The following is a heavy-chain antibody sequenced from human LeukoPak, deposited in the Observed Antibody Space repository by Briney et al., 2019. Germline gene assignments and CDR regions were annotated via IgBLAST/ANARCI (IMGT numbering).Heavy chain of an antibody. Sequence: GGSLRLSCAASGFTFDDYAMHWVRQAPGKGLEWVSGISWNSGSIGYADSAKGRFTISRDNAKNSLYLQMNSLRAEDTALYYCAKGALVVPAAYIGDYYGMDVWGQGTTVTVSS. V-gene: IGHV3-9*01. CDR3: AKGALVVPAAYIGDYYGMDV. CDR2: ISWNSGSI. J-gene: IGHJ6*02. CDR1: GFTFDDYA. D-gene: IGHD2-2*01.